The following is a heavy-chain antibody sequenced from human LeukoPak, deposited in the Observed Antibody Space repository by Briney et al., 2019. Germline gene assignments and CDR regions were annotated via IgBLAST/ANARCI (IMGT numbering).Heavy chain of an antibody. J-gene: IGHJ6*02. CDR2: ISGSGGST. D-gene: IGHD4-17*01. CDR1: GFIFSTSG. Sequence: PGGSLRLSCGASGFIFSTSGMNWVRQAPGKGLEWVSAISGSGGSTYYADSVKGRFTISRDNSKNTLYLQMNSLRAEDTAVYYCAKASPLKLRPHYYYYGMDVWGQGTTVTVSS. CDR3: AKASPLKLRPHYYYYGMDV. V-gene: IGHV3-23*01.